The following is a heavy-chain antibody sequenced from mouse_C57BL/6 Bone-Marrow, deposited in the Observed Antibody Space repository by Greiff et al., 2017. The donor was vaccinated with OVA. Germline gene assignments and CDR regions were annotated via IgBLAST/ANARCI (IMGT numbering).Heavy chain of an antibody. Sequence: VQRVESGPELVKPGASVKISCKASGYAFSSSWMNWVKQRPGKGLEWIGRIYPGDGDTNYNGKFKGKATLTADKSSSTAYMQLSSLTSEDSAVYFCARKDYDYDAWFAYWGQGTLVTVSA. CDR1: GYAFSSSW. J-gene: IGHJ3*01. CDR2: IYPGDGDT. CDR3: ARKDYDYDAWFAY. D-gene: IGHD2-4*01. V-gene: IGHV1-82*01.